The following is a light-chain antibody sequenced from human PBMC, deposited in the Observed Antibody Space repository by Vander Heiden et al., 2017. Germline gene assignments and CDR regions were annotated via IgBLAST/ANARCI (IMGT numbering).Light chain of an antibody. CDR3: CSYAGSNRV. J-gene: IGLJ2*01. Sequence: QSALTQPRSVSGSPGPSVTISCTGTSSDVGAYNYVFWYQQHPGKAPKVMIYDVSKRPSGVPDRFSGSKSGNTASLTISGLQAEDEADYYCCSYAGSNRVFGGGTKLTVL. CDR2: DVS. V-gene: IGLV2-11*01. CDR1: SSDVGAYNY.